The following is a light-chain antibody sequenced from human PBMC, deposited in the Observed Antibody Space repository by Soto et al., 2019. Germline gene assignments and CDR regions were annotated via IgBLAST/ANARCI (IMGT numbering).Light chain of an antibody. Sequence: EIVLTQSPATLSLSPGERATLSCRASKSVSKNLAWYQQKPGQAPRLLIYNASNRATGVPVRFSGSGSGTDFTLTISSLEPEDFAVYYFQQRHNCPRTFGQGTRVEI. J-gene: IGKJ1*01. CDR3: QQRHNCPRT. V-gene: IGKV3-11*01. CDR1: KSVSKN. CDR2: NAS.